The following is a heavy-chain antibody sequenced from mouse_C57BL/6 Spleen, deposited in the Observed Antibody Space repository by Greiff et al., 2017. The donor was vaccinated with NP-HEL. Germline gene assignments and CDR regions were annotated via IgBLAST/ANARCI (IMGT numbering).Heavy chain of an antibody. Sequence: VQLQQSGAELVRPGASVTLSCKASGYTFTDYEMHWVKQTPVPGLEWIGAIAPEPGGPASHQKFQGKAILTADKSSSTAYMELRSLTSEDSAVYYCTRTGTWYFDVWGTGTTVTVSS. CDR1: GYTFTDYE. CDR3: TRTGTWYFDV. D-gene: IGHD4-1*01. V-gene: IGHV1-15*01. J-gene: IGHJ1*03. CDR2: IAPEPGGP.